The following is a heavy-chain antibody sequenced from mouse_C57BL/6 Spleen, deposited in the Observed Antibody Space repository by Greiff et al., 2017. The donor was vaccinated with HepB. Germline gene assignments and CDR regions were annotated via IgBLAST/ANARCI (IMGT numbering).Heavy chain of an antibody. CDR2: IYPGDGDT. CDR1: GYAFSSSW. CDR3: AREGNYFDY. Sequence: VQGVESGPELVKPGASVKISCKASGYAFSSSWMNWVKQRPGKGLEWIGRIYPGDGDTNYNGKFKGKATLTADKSSSTAYMQLSSLTSEDSAVYFCAREGNYFDYWGQGTTLTVSS. J-gene: IGHJ2*01. V-gene: IGHV1-82*01.